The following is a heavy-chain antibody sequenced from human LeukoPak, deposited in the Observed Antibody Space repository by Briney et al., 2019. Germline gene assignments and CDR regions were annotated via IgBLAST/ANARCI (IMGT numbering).Heavy chain of an antibody. CDR1: GGSISSYS. D-gene: IGHD1-26*01. V-gene: IGHV4-4*07. CDR3: ARQGSGNYLSPVNY. CDR2: IYTSGST. Sequence: PSETLSLTCTVSGGSISSYSWSWIRQPAGKGLEWIGRIYTSGSTKYNPSLTSRVTMSVDTSKNQFSLKLRSVTAADTAVYYCARQGSGNYLSPVNYWGQGTLVTVSS. J-gene: IGHJ4*02.